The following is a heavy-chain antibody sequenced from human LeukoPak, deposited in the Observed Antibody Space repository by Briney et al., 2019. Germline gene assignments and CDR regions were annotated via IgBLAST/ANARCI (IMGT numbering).Heavy chain of an antibody. Sequence: ASVKVSCKASGYTFTGYYMHWVRQAPGQGLEWMGRINPNSGGTNYAQKFQGRVTMTRDTSISTAYMELSRPRSDDTAVYYCARDRGRITIFGADNWFDPWGQGTLVTVSS. CDR1: GYTFTGYY. V-gene: IGHV1-2*06. J-gene: IGHJ5*02. CDR3: ARDRGRITIFGADNWFDP. CDR2: INPNSGGT. D-gene: IGHD3-3*01.